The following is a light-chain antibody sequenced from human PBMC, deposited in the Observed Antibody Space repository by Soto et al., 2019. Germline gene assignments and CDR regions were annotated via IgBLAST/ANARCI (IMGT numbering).Light chain of an antibody. J-gene: IGKJ1*01. CDR1: QSVSRY. Sequence: EIVLTQSPGTLSLSPGERATLSCRASQSVSRYLVWYQHKPAQAPRLLIHGASTRATGIPDRFSGSASGTDFTLTISRLEPEDFAVYYCQQYGPAPWTFGQGTKVEIK. V-gene: IGKV3-20*01. CDR3: QQYGPAPWT. CDR2: GAS.